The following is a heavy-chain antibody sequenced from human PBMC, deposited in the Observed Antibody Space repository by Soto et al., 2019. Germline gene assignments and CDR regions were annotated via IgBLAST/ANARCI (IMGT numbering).Heavy chain of an antibody. V-gene: IGHV4-4*07. Sequence: SGTLSLPCPAPGCSVSSYYWSWIRQPAGKGLEWIGRFYTSGNTNYNPSLKSRVTMSLDTSKNQFSLKLSSVTAADTAVYFCASDTAGWFHPWGQGTLVTVSS. D-gene: IGHD6-13*01. CDR1: GCSVSSYY. J-gene: IGHJ5*02. CDR3: ASDTAGWFHP. CDR2: FYTSGNT.